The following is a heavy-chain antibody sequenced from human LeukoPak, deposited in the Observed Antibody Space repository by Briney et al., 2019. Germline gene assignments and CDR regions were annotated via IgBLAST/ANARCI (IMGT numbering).Heavy chain of an antibody. CDR3: ATRISMVRGEYYFDY. D-gene: IGHD3-10*01. CDR2: INHSGST. CDR1: GGSFSGYY. Sequence: SETLSLTCAVYGGSFSGYYWSWIRQPPGKGLEWIGEINHSGSTNYNPSLKSRVTISVDTSKNQFSLKLSSVTAADTAVYYCATRISMVRGEYYFDYWAREPWSPSPQ. V-gene: IGHV4-34*01. J-gene: IGHJ4*02.